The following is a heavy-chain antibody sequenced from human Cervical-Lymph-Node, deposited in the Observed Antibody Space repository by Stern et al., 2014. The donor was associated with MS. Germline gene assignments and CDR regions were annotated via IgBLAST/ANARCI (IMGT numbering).Heavy chain of an antibody. CDR2: VYYVGNT. CDR3: ATYTITFFGMVLNIPGDYHGMDV. D-gene: IGHD3-3*01. V-gene: IGHV4-39*01. CDR1: GGSISSSSYY. Sequence: QVQLQESGPGLVKPSETLSLTCTVSGGSISSSSYYWGWIRQPTGKGLEXIGSVYYVGNTYYNPSLKRRVTISVDTSKNQLSLKLSSVTAADTAVYYCATYTITFFGMVLNIPGDYHGMDVWGQGTTVTVSS. J-gene: IGHJ6*02.